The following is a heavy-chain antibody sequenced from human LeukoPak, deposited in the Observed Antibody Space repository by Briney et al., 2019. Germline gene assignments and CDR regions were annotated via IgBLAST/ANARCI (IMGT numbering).Heavy chain of an antibody. V-gene: IGHV3-11*01. Sequence: GGSLRLSCAASGFTFSDYEINWVRQAPGTGQEWLSHISISGTTIHYEDPVKGRFTISRDNAKNSLFLQMNSLRAEDTGVYYCARVLRYCSGGSCYSGGLGYMDVWGKGTTVTISS. CDR2: ISISGTTI. CDR3: ARVLRYCSGGSCYSGGLGYMDV. D-gene: IGHD2-15*01. J-gene: IGHJ6*03. CDR1: GFTFSDYE.